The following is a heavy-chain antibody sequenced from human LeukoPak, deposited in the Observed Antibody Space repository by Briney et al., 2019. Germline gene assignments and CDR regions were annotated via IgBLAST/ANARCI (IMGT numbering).Heavy chain of an antibody. Sequence: GASVKVSCKASGYTFTDYYMHWVRQAPGQGLEWMGWINPNSGGTNYAQKFQGRVTMTRDTSISTAYMELSRLRSDDTAVYYCASDYYDSSGPDFDYWGQGTLVTVSS. CDR3: ASDYYDSSGPDFDY. J-gene: IGHJ4*02. CDR2: INPNSGGT. D-gene: IGHD3-22*01. V-gene: IGHV1-2*02. CDR1: GYTFTDYY.